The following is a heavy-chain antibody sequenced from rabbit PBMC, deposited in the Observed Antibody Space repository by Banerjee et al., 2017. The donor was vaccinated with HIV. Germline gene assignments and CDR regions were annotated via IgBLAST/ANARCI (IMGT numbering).Heavy chain of an antibody. Sequence: QEQLVESGGGLVQPGGSLKLTCTVSGFDFSSYGVSWVRQAPGKGLEWIACMNTSSGNTVYASWAKGRFTISKTSSTTVTLQMTSLTAADTATYFCARDLDGVIGWNFNLWGPGTLVTVS. CDR2: MNTSSGNT. CDR3: ARDLDGVIGWNFNL. V-gene: IGHV1S45*01. CDR1: GFDFSSYG. D-gene: IGHD1-1*01. J-gene: IGHJ4*01.